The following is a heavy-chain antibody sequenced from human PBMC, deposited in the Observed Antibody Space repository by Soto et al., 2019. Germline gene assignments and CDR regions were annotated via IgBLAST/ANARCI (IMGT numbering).Heavy chain of an antibody. Sequence: EVQLLESGGGLVQPGGSLRLSCAASGFTFSSYAMSWVRQAPGKGLEWVSAISGSGGSTYYADSVKGRFTISRDNSKNTRYLQMNSLRAEDTAVYYCAKDSSGWYRHFDYWGQGTLVTVSS. V-gene: IGHV3-23*01. CDR2: ISGSGGST. D-gene: IGHD6-19*01. CDR1: GFTFSSYA. CDR3: AKDSSGWYRHFDY. J-gene: IGHJ4*02.